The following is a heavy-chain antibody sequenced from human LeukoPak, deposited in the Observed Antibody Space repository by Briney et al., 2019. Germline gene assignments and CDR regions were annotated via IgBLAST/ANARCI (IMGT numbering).Heavy chain of an antibody. J-gene: IGHJ5*02. CDR2: IYTSGST. D-gene: IGHD3-22*01. V-gene: IGHV4-4*07. CDR3: ARVKFGEAATYYDSSGYYYFDP. Sequence: RTSETLSLTCTVYGGSISSYYWSWIRQPAGKGLEWIGRIYTSGSTNYNPSLKSRVTMSVDTSKNQFSLKLSSVTAADTAVYYCARVKFGEAATYYDSSGYYYFDPWGQGTLVTVSS. CDR1: GGSISSYY.